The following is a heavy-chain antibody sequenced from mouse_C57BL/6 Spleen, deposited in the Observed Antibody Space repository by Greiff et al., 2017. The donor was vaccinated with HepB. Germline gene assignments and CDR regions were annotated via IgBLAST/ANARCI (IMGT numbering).Heavy chain of an antibody. J-gene: IGHJ2*01. CDR2: IDPSDSET. V-gene: IGHV1-52*01. D-gene: IGHD1-1*01. CDR1: GYTFTSYW. CDR3: ARPSYYGSRGFDY. Sequence: VQLQQPGAELVRPGSSVKLSCKASGYTFTSYWMHWVKQRPIQGLEWIGNIDPSDSETHYNQKFKDKATLTVDKSSSTAYMQLSSLTSEDSAVYYCARPSYYGSRGFDYWGQGTTLTVSS.